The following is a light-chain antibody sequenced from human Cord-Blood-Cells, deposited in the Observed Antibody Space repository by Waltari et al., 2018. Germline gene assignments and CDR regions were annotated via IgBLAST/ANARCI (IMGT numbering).Light chain of an antibody. CDR3: QSYDRSLSGSV. V-gene: IGLV1-40*01. Sequence: QPVLTQPPSVSGAPGQRVTISCTGSSSNTGAGYDVHSYQQLPGTTPKLLIYGNSSRPSGVPDRFSGAKSGTSASLAITGLQAEDEADYYCQSYDRSLSGSVFGGGTKLTVL. CDR2: GNS. CDR1: SSNTGAGYD. J-gene: IGLJ2*01.